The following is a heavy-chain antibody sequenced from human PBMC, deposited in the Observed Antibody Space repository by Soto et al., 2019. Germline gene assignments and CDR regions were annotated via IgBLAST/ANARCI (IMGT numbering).Heavy chain of an antibody. CDR2: IGTAGDT. Sequence: EVQLVESGGDLVQPGGSLRLSCAASGFTFSSYDFHWVRQATGKGLEWVSGIGTAGDTYYAGSVKGRFIMSRENAKNSLYNHMNSLRAGDTAVDYCTRGADGFDYWGQGTLVTVSS. CDR1: GFTFSSYD. V-gene: IGHV3-13*01. CDR3: TRGADGFDY. J-gene: IGHJ4*02. D-gene: IGHD3-16*01.